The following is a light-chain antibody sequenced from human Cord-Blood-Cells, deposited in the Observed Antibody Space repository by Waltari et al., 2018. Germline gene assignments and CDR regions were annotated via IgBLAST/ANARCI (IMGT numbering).Light chain of an antibody. CDR1: QSVSSSY. J-gene: IGKJ2*01. Sequence: EIVLTQSPGTLSLSPGERATLSCRASQSVSSSYLAWYQQKPGQAPRLLIYGASSRATGIPYRFSGSGSGTDFTLTISRLEPEDFAVYYCQQYGSSAYTFGQGTKLEIK. CDR3: QQYGSSAYT. CDR2: GAS. V-gene: IGKV3-20*01.